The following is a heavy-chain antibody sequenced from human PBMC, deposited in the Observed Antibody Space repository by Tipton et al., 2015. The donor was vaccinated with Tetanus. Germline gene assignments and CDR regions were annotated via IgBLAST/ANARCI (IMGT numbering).Heavy chain of an antibody. J-gene: IGHJ5*02. V-gene: IGHV3-23*01. Sequence: SGFTFSNYAMAWVRQAPGKGLEWVSGISVRGSHTYYADPVKGRFSISRDNSKNTVYLQMNSLRDEDTAVYYCAKDPASRGWFDPWGQGTLFSVSS. CDR3: AKDPASRGWFDP. CDR1: GFTFSNYA. CDR2: ISVRGSHT.